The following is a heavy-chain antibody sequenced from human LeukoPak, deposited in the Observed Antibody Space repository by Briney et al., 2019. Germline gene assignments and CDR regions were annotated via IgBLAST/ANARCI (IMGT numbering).Heavy chain of an antibody. CDR1: GGSMTTYY. J-gene: IGHJ4*02. Sequence: PSGTLSLTCTVSGGSMTTYYWSWIRQPAGKGPEWIGRIYTNGNTIYNPSLESRVTMSIDTSKNQFSLELRSVTAADTALYYCARDYYDILTGCFDYWGQGAQVTVSP. D-gene: IGHD3-9*01. CDR2: IYTNGNT. V-gene: IGHV4-4*07. CDR3: ARDYYDILTGCFDY.